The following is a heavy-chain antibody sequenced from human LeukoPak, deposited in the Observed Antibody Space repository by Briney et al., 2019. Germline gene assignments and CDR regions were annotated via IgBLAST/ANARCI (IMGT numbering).Heavy chain of an antibody. J-gene: IGHJ4*02. V-gene: IGHV3-21*01. CDR3: ARGWGSYYFDS. CDR2: FNSSSSSI. D-gene: IGHD3-16*01. CDR1: GFTFSAYT. Sequence: GGSLRLSCAASGFTFSAYTMSWVRQAPGKGLEWVSSFNSSSSSIYYADSVKGRFTISRDNAKNSLYLQLSSLGAEDTAVYYCARGWGSYYFDSWGQGTLVTVSS.